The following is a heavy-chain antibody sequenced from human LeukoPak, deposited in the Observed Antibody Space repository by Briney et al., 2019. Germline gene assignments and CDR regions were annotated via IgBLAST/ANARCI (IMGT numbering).Heavy chain of an antibody. CDR1: GFTVNNNY. CDR2: IYSGGET. Sequence: GGSLRLSCAASGFTVNNNYMSWIRQAPGKGLEWISVIYSGGETYYADSMKGRLTISRDNSLNTLYLQMSSLRADDTAAYFCARIGFGEPHSYSGMDVWGQGTTVTVSS. V-gene: IGHV3-66*01. J-gene: IGHJ6*02. CDR3: ARIGFGEPHSYSGMDV. D-gene: IGHD3-10*01.